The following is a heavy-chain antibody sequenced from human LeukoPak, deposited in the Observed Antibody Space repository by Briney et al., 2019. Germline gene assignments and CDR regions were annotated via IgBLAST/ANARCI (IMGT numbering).Heavy chain of an antibody. D-gene: IGHD3-3*01. CDR3: ARSVLRFLEWPFDY. CDR2: ISSSSSYI. V-gene: IGHV3-21*01. CDR1: GFTFSSYS. J-gene: IGHJ4*02. Sequence: GGSLRLSCAASGFTFSSYSMNWVRQAPGKGLEWVSSISSSSSYIYYADSVKGRFTISRDNAKNSLYLQMNSLRAEDTAVYYCARSVLRFLEWPFDYWGQGTLVTVFS.